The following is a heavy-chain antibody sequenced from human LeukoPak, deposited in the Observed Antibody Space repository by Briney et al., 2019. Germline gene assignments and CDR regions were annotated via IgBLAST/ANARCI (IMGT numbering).Heavy chain of an antibody. V-gene: IGHV3-7*01. CDR3: ANLLRWEPY. D-gene: IGHD4-23*01. CDR1: GFTFSSYW. Sequence: GGSLRLSCAASGFTFSSYWMSWVRQAPGKGLEWVANIKQDGSGKYYVDSVKGRFTISRDNSKNTLYLQMNSLRAEDTAVYYCANLLRWEPYWGQGTLVTVSS. J-gene: IGHJ4*02. CDR2: IKQDGSGK.